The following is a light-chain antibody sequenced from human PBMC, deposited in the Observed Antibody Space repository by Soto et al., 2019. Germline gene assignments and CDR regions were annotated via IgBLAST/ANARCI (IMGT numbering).Light chain of an antibody. CDR3: LSYTSSGTYV. Sequence: SYELTQPPSVSVAPGQTARIPCGGDNIGIRSVHWYQQKPGQAPVVVVYDDNDRPSGIPERFSGSKSGNTASLTISGLQAEDETDYYCLSYTSSGTYVFGTGTKVTVL. CDR2: DDN. J-gene: IGLJ1*01. V-gene: IGLV3-21*02. CDR1: NIGIRS.